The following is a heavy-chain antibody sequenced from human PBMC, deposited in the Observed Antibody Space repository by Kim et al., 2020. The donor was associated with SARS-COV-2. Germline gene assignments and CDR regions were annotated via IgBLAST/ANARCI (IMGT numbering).Heavy chain of an antibody. CDR1: GFTFSGSA. Sequence: GGSLRLSCAASGFTFSGSAIHWVRQASGKGLEWVGRISSKAINYATEYHASVKGRFTVSRDDSKNTTYLQMSSLKTEDTAVYYCSTGGVGPIVFAFDIWGQGTMVTVSS. D-gene: IGHD2-15*01. J-gene: IGHJ3*02. CDR3: STGGVGPIVFAFDI. V-gene: IGHV3-73*01. CDR2: ISSKAINYAT.